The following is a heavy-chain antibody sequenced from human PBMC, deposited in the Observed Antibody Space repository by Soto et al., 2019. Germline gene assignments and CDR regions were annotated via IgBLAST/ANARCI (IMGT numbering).Heavy chain of an antibody. D-gene: IGHD3-22*01. Sequence: SETLSLTCTVSGGSISSGGYYWSWIRQHPGKGLEWIGYIYYSGSTYYNPSLKSRVTISVDTSKNQFSLKLSSVTAADTAVYYCARTAHSSGYYSKGGSFDYWGQGTLVTVSS. CDR3: ARTAHSSGYYSKGGSFDY. CDR2: IYYSGST. V-gene: IGHV4-31*03. J-gene: IGHJ4*02. CDR1: GGSISSGGYY.